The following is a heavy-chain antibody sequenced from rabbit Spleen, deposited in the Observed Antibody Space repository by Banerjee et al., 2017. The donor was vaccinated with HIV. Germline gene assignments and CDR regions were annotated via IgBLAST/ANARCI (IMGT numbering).Heavy chain of an antibody. CDR1: GFSFNSGYD. V-gene: IGHV1S45*01. Sequence: QEQLEESGGGLVKPEGSLTLTCKASGFSFNSGYDMCWVRQAPGKGLEWIACIYAGSSGSTYSATWAKGRFTISKTSSTTVTLQMTSLTAADTATYFCARDTATSFSSYGMDLWGQGTLVTVS. CDR3: ARDTATSFSSYGMDL. J-gene: IGHJ6*01. D-gene: IGHD7-1*01. CDR2: IYAGSSGST.